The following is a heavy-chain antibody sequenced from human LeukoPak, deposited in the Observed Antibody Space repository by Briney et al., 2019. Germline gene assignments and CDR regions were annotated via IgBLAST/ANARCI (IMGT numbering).Heavy chain of an antibody. D-gene: IGHD3-3*01. J-gene: IGHJ3*02. V-gene: IGHV3-30-3*01. CDR1: GFTFSSYA. CDR2: ISYDGSNK. CDR3: ARELSITIFGVVTTAHDAFDI. Sequence: PGRSLRLSCAASGFTFSSYAMHWVRQAPGKGLEWVAVISYDGSNKYYADSVKGRFTISRDNSKNTLYLQMNSLRAEDTAVYYYARELSITIFGVVTTAHDAFDIWGQGTMVTVSS.